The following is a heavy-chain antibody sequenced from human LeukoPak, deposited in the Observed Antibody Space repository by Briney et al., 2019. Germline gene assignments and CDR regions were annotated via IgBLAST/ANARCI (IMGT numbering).Heavy chain of an antibody. D-gene: IGHD3-22*01. CDR2: IYTSDST. CDR3: ARCGIITMIVVAVDY. V-gene: IGHV3-53*01. Sequence: GGSLRLSCEASGFSVRSSYMSWVRQAPGKGLEWVSVIYTSDSTHYADSVKGRFTISSDNSKNTLYLQMNSLRVEDTAVYYCARCGIITMIVVAVDYWGQGTLVTVSS. J-gene: IGHJ4*02. CDR1: GFSVRSSY.